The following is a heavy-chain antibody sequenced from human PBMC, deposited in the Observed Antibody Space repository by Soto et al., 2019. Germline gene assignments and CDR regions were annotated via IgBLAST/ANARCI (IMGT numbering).Heavy chain of an antibody. CDR2: IWYDGSNK. J-gene: IGHJ4*02. V-gene: IGHV3-33*01. D-gene: IGHD3-22*01. CDR3: ARDPYYDSSGHTTPDY. Sequence: QVQLVESGGGVVQPGRSLRLSCAASGFTFSSYGMHWVRQAPGTGLEWVAVIWYDGSNKYYADSVKGRFTISRDNSKNTLYLHMNSLRAEDTAVYYCARDPYYDSSGHTTPDYWGQGPLVTVSS. CDR1: GFTFSSYG.